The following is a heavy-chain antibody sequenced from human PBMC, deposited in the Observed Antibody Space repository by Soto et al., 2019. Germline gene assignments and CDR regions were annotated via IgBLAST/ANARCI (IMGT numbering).Heavy chain of an antibody. CDR2: MNPNSGNT. Sequence: ASVKVSFKASGYTFTSYDINWVRQATGQGLEWMGWMNPNSGNTGYAQKFQGRVTMTRNTSISTAYMELSSLRSEDTAVYYCARARSSIADDWFDPWGQGTLVTVSS. V-gene: IGHV1-8*01. CDR3: ARARSSIADDWFDP. J-gene: IGHJ5*02. D-gene: IGHD6-6*01. CDR1: GYTFTSYD.